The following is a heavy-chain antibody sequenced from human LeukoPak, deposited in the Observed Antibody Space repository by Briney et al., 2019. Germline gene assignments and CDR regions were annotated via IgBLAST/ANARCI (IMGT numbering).Heavy chain of an antibody. J-gene: IGHJ4*02. Sequence: SETLSLTCAVYGGSFSGYYWSWIRQPPGKGLEWIGEINHSGSTNYNPSLKSRVTISVDTSKNQFSLKLSSVTAADTAVYYCASRVEGPGLVIGMVDYWGREPWSPSPQ. V-gene: IGHV4-34*01. D-gene: IGHD2/OR15-2a*01. CDR3: ASRVEGPGLVIGMVDY. CDR2: INHSGST. CDR1: GGSFSGYY.